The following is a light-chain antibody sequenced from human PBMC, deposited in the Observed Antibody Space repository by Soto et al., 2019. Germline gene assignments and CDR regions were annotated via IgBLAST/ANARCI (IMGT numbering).Light chain of an antibody. CDR1: SSNLGDNT. Sequence: QSVLTQPPSASRTPGQGVTISCYTSSSNLGDNTVNWYQHVPGTAPKLLIYSYDQRPSGVPDRFSGSRSGTSASLAISGLQSEDEADYYCAAWDATLDGYVFGTGTKVTVL. CDR3: AAWDATLDGYV. CDR2: SYD. V-gene: IGLV1-44*01. J-gene: IGLJ1*01.